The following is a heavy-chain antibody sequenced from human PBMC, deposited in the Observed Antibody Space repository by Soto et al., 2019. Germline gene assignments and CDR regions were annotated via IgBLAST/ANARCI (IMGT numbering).Heavy chain of an antibody. V-gene: IGHV3-21*02. CDR1: GFTFSTYT. J-gene: IGHJ4*02. CDR2: ISSRSTNT. Sequence: EVQLVESGGGLVKPGGSLRLSCEDSGFTFSTYTLNWVPRVPGKGLEWVSSISSRSTNTHYADSGRGRFTISRDNAKRSLYLQMNSLRAEDTAVYYCARGPLYYFDYWGQGTLVTVSS. CDR3: ARGPLYYFDY.